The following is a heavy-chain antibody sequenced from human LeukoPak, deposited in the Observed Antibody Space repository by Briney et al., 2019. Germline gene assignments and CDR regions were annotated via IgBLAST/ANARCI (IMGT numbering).Heavy chain of an antibody. D-gene: IGHD3-10*01. CDR2: TSSSDSGK. CDR3: AKDGWNYYGSGSYYIYDYDY. J-gene: IGHJ4*02. V-gene: IGHV3-23*01. Sequence: GGSLRLSCVVSGFTLSSYAMSWVRQAPGKGLEWVAATSSSDSGKYHADSVRGRFTISRDNSKNTVYLQMNSLRAEDTAVYYCAKDGWNYYGSGSYYIYDYDYWGQGTLVTVSS. CDR1: GFTLSSYA.